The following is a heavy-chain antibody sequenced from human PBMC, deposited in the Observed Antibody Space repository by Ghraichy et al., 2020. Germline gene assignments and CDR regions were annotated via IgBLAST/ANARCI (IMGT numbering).Heavy chain of an antibody. CDR1: GFNFRSYD. CDR3: AKGRAAAGSRRFDP. Sequence: GGSLRLSCVASGFNFRSYDMSWVRQAPGKGLEWVSGISGTAGSTYYADSVKGRFTISRDNSKNTLYLQMNSLRGEDTAIYYCAKGRAAAGSRRFDPWGQGTLVTVSS. D-gene: IGHD6-13*01. CDR2: ISGTAGST. V-gene: IGHV3-23*01. J-gene: IGHJ5*02.